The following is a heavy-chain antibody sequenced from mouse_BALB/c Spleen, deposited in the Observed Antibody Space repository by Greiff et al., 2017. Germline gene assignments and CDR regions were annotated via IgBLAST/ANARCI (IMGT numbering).Heavy chain of an antibody. Sequence: VQLQQSAAELSRPGASVKMSCKASGYTFTSYTMHWVKQRPGQGLEWIGYINPSSGYTEYNQKFKDKTTLTADKSSSTAYMQLSSLTSEDSAVYYCARRAYYDNSYYFDYWGQGTTLTVSS. V-gene: IGHV1-4*02. CDR2: INPSSGYT. J-gene: IGHJ2*01. CDR3: ARRAYYDNSYYFDY. CDR1: GYTFTSYT. D-gene: IGHD2-10*01.